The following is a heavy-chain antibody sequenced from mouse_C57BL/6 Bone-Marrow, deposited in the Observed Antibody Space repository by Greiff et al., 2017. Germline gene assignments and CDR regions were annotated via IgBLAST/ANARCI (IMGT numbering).Heavy chain of an antibody. V-gene: IGHV1-15*01. CDR1: GYTFTDYE. D-gene: IGHD1-1*01. Sequence: QVQLQQSGAELVRPGASVTLSCKASGYTFTDYEMHWVKQTPVHGLEWIGAIDPETGGTAYNQKFKGKAILTADKSSSTAYMELRSLTSEDSAVDYCTRPLRGDYYAMDYWGQGTSVTVSS. J-gene: IGHJ4*01. CDR2: IDPETGGT. CDR3: TRPLRGDYYAMDY.